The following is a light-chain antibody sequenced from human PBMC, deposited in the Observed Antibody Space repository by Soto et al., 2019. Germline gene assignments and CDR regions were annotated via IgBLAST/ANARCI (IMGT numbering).Light chain of an antibody. CDR3: SSYTSSYTLV. Sequence: QSALTQPASVSGSPGQSITISCTGTSSDVGGYNYVSWYQQHPGKAPKLMIYDVSNRPSGVSNRFSGSKSGNTSARTISGPQAEDEDDDYCSSYTSSYTLVFGGGTKLTVL. J-gene: IGLJ2*01. CDR1: SSDVGGYNY. V-gene: IGLV2-14*01. CDR2: DVS.